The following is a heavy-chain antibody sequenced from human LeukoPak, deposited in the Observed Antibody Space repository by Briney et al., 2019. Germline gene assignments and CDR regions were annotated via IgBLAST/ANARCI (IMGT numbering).Heavy chain of an antibody. CDR3: ARGRGYHVDY. Sequence: SETLSLTCTVSGGSISSYYWSWIRQPPRKGLEWIGEINHSGSTNYNPSLKSRVTISVDTSKNQFSLKLASVTAADTAVYYCARGRGYHVDYWGQGTLVTVSS. J-gene: IGHJ4*02. CDR2: INHSGST. CDR1: GGSISSYY. V-gene: IGHV4-34*01. D-gene: IGHD5-18*01.